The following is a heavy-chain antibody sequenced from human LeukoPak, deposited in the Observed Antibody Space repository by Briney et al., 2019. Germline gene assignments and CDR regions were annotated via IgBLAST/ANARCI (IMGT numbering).Heavy chain of an antibody. V-gene: IGHV4-61*02. D-gene: IGHD2-15*01. CDR3: ASSCSGGSCYSPWFDP. CDR1: GGSISSGSYY. CDR2: IYTSGST. Sequence: PSETLSLTCTVSGGSISSGSYYWSWIRQPAGKGLEWIGRIYTSGSTNYNPSLKSRVTISVDTSKNQFSLKLSSVTAADTAVYCCASSCSGGSCYSPWFDPWGQGTLVTVSS. J-gene: IGHJ5*02.